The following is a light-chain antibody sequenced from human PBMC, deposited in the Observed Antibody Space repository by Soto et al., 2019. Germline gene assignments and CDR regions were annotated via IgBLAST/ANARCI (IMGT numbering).Light chain of an antibody. CDR2: DVS. J-gene: IGLJ1*01. CDR3: SSYAGTHIV. CDR1: SSDVGGYNF. V-gene: IGLV2-8*01. Sequence: QSALTQPTSASGSPGQSVTVSCTGTSSDVGGYNFVSWYQQHPGKAPKLLFYDVSKRPSGVPDRFSGSKSGNTASLTVSGLQAEDEADYYCSSYAGTHIVFGTGTKLNVL.